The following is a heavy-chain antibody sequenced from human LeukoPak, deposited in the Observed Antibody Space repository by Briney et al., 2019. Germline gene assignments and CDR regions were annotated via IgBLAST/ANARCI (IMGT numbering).Heavy chain of an antibody. CDR3: ARYFYDSSGSSSDAFDI. D-gene: IGHD3-22*01. CDR1: GYTFTGYY. CDR2: INPNSGGT. V-gene: IGHV1-2*02. Sequence: ASVKVSCKTSGYTFTGYYMHWVRQAPGQGLEWMEWINPNSGGTNYAQRFQGRVTMTRDTSMSTAYMELSRLRSDDSAVYYCARYFYDSSGSSSDAFDIWGQGTMVTVSS. J-gene: IGHJ3*02.